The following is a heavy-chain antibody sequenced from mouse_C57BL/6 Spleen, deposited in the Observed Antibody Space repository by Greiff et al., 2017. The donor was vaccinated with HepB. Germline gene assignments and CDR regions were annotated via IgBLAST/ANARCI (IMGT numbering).Heavy chain of an antibody. CDR1: GFTFSSYA. D-gene: IGHD1-1*01. J-gene: IGHJ4*01. V-gene: IGHV5-4*01. CDR3: ARDGYGLDY. Sequence: EVMLVESGGGLVKPGGSLKLSCAASGFTFSSYAMSWVRQTPEKRLEWVATISDGGSYTYYPDNVKGRFTIARDNAKNNLYLQMSHLKSEDTAMYYCARDGYGLDYWGQGTSVTVSS. CDR2: ISDGGSYT.